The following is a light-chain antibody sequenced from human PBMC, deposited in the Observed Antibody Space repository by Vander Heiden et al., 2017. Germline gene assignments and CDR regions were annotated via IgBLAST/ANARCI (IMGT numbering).Light chain of an antibody. CDR2: KDS. Sequence: SYELPQPPSVSVSPGQPARITCSGDALPKQYAYWYQQKPGQAPVLVIYKDSERPSGIPERFSGSSSGTTFTLTISGVQAEDEADYYCQSADSSGTWVFGGGTKLTVL. V-gene: IGLV3-25*03. J-gene: IGLJ3*02. CDR1: ALPKQY. CDR3: QSADSSGTWV.